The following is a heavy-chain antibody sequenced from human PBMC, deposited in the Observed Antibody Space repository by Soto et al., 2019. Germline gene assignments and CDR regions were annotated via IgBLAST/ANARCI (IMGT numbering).Heavy chain of an antibody. V-gene: IGHV4-4*02. CDR2: SHHSGST. CDR1: GGSIRSRNW. Sequence: QVQLQESGPGLVKPSETLSLTCAVSGGSIRSRNWWSWVRQPPGKGLEWIGGSHHSGSTHYNPSLKSRVTQSVDKSKTQCSLNLTAVTSAETAVYYCEMATSGNGGCMDVWGRGTPVTVSS. CDR3: EMATSGNGGCMDV. D-gene: IGHD1-1*01. J-gene: IGHJ6*02.